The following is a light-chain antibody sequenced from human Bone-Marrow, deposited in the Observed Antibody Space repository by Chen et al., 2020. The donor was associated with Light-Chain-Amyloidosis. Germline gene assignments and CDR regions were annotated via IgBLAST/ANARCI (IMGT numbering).Light chain of an antibody. CDR1: QSVSSW. J-gene: IGKJ1*01. CDR3: QQSSTYFRT. Sequence: DIQMTQSPSTLSASVGDRVTITCRASQSVSSWLAWYQQKPGKAHKLLIYKASTLESGAPSRFSGSGSETEFTLTISSLQPDDFATYYCQQSSTYFRTFGQGTKVEVK. CDR2: KAS. V-gene: IGKV1-5*03.